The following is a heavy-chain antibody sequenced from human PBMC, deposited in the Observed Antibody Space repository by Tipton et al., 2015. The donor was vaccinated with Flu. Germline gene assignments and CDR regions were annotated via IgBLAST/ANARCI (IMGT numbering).Heavy chain of an antibody. CDR2: MNGDGSST. V-gene: IGHV3-74*01. CDR1: GFTFSSHW. CDR3: VREGRDQLLKYFQN. J-gene: IGHJ1*01. Sequence: CAASGFTFSSHWMHWVRQAPGKGLVWVSRMNGDGSSTSYEDSVKGRFTISRDNAENTLDLQMNSLTVEDTAVYYCVREGRDQLLKYFQNWGQGTLVTVSS. D-gene: IGHD2-2*01.